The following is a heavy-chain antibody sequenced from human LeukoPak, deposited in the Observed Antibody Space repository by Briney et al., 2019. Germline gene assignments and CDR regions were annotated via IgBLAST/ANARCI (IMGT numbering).Heavy chain of an antibody. CDR3: ARGPTGYKNSGNPYYLPH. CDR1: TITISGNY. CDR2: IYSGGTT. V-gene: IGHV3-66*01. J-gene: IGHJ4*02. Sequence: PGGSLRLSCAAYTITISGNYRIRLRQAPGKGLEWVSIIYSGGTTYYADSVKGRFTLSRDNSKNTLYLQMASVRAEDTAVYYCARGPTGYKNSGNPYYLPHWGRGTVVTVSS. D-gene: IGHD2/OR15-2a*01.